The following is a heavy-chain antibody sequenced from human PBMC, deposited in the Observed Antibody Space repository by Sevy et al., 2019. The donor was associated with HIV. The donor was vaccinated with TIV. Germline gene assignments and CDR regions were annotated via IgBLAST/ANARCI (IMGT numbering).Heavy chain of an antibody. CDR3: TRVLGTISPYYYYGLDV. CDR1: GFTFGDYA. V-gene: IGHV3-49*03. J-gene: IGHJ6*02. D-gene: IGHD3-3*01. CDR2: IRSQTYGGTT. Sequence: GGSLRLSCTGSGFTFGDYAMSWIRQAPGKGLEWVGFIRSQTYGGTTEYAASVKGRFTISRDNSKSIAYLQMNSLKTEDTAVYYCTRVLGTISPYYYYGLDVLGQGTTVTVSS.